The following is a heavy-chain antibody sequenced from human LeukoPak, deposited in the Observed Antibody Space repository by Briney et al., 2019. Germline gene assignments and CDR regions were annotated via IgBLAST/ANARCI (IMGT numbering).Heavy chain of an antibody. CDR2: IYYSGST. CDR3: ARLTLVVVPAAYFDY. D-gene: IGHD2-2*01. J-gene: IGHJ4*02. V-gene: IGHV4-59*08. Sequence: SETLSLTCTVSGGSISSYYWSWIRQPPGKGLEWIGYIYYSGSTNYNPSLKSRVTISVDTSKNRFSLKLSSVTAADTAVYYCARLTLVVVPAAYFDYWGQGTLVTVSS. CDR1: GGSISSYY.